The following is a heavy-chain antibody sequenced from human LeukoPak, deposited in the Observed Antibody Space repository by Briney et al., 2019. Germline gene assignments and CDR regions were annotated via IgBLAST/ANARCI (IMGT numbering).Heavy chain of an antibody. Sequence: GGSLRLSCAASGFTFSSYEMNWVRQAPGKGLEWVSYISSSGSTIYYADSVKGRFTISRDNAKNSLYLQMNSLRAEDTAVYYCAGELLYSSSWHNWFDPWGQGTLVTVSS. CDR1: GFTFSSYE. D-gene: IGHD6-13*01. CDR2: ISSSGSTI. CDR3: AGELLYSSSWHNWFDP. J-gene: IGHJ5*02. V-gene: IGHV3-48*03.